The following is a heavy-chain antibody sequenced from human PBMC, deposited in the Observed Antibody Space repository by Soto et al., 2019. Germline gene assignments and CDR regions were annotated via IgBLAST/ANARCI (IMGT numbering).Heavy chain of an antibody. Sequence: GGSLRLSCAASGFTFSSYGMHWVRQAPGKGLEWVAVISYDGSNKYYADSVKGRFTISRDNSKNTLYLQMNSLRAEDTAVYYCAKVYLRKIAAAASFDYWGQGTLVTVSS. D-gene: IGHD6-13*01. V-gene: IGHV3-30*18. CDR3: AKVYLRKIAAAASFDY. J-gene: IGHJ4*02. CDR1: GFTFSSYG. CDR2: ISYDGSNK.